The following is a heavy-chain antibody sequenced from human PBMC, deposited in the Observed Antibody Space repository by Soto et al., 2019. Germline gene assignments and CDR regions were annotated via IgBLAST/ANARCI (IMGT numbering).Heavy chain of an antibody. V-gene: IGHV3-30-3*01. CDR1: GFTFSSYA. J-gene: IGHJ4*02. CDR3: ARAGEQLVHYFDY. D-gene: IGHD6-6*01. CDR2: ISYDGSNK. Sequence: GGSLRLSCAASGFTFSSYAMHWVRQAPGKGLEWVAVISYDGSNKYYADSVKGRFTISRDNSKNTLYLQMNSLRAEDTAVYYCARAGEQLVHYFDYWGQGTLGTVS.